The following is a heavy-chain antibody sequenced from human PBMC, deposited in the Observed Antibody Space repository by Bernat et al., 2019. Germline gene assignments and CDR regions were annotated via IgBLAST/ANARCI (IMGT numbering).Heavy chain of an antibody. CDR3: ARQNYDYVWGSYRPFDY. CDR2: ISSSGSYT. V-gene: IGHV3-48*03. J-gene: IGHJ4*02. Sequence: EVQLVESGGGLVQPGGSLRLSCAASGFTFSSYEMNWVRQAPGKGLEWVSYISSSGSYTNYADSVKGRFTISRDNAKNSLYLQMNSLRAEDTAVYYCARQNYDYVWGSYRPFDYWGQGTLVTVSS. D-gene: IGHD3-16*02. CDR1: GFTFSSYE.